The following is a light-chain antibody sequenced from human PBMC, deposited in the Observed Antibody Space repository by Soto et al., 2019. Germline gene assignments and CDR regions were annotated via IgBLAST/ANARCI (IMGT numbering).Light chain of an antibody. CDR2: GAS. CDR3: QQYGLSPSS. V-gene: IGKV3-20*01. CDR1: ETVTSKF. J-gene: IGKJ2*01. Sequence: EIVLTQSPGTLSLSPGETATLSCEASETVTSKFLAWYQQKPGQAPRLLIYGASNRASGISDRFSGSGSGTDCTLTIFSVEPEDFAVYYCQQYGLSPSSFGQGTKVE.